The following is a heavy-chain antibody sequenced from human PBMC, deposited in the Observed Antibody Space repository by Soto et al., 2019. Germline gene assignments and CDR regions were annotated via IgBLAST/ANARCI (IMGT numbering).Heavy chain of an antibody. Sequence: EVQLVESGGGLVQPGGSLRLSCAASGFTFSSYWMSWVHQAPGKGLEWVANIKQDGSEKYYVDSVKGRFTISRDNAKNSLYLQMNSLRAEDTAVYYCARDFYDFWSGYYNFDYWGQGTLVTVSS. J-gene: IGHJ4*02. D-gene: IGHD3-3*01. CDR2: IKQDGSEK. CDR3: ARDFYDFWSGYYNFDY. V-gene: IGHV3-7*01. CDR1: GFTFSSYW.